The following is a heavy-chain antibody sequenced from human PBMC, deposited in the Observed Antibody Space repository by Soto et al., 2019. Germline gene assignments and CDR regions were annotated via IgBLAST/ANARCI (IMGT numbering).Heavy chain of an antibody. D-gene: IGHD3-22*01. CDR2: IHSSGNT. CDR1: GTSVSGANW. J-gene: IGHJ4*02. V-gene: IGHV4-4*02. CDR3: ARTGPYSSGNN. Sequence: QVQLQESGPGLVDPLGTLSLTCAVSGTSVSGANWWGWVRQPPGKGLEWIGEIHSSGNTDYNPSLKNRVTISRDMTNNVFSLKLTSVTAANTAVYYCARTGPYSSGNNWGQGTLVTVSS.